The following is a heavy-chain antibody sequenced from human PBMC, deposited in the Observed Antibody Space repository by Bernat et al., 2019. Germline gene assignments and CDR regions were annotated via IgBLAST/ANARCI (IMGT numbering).Heavy chain of an antibody. CDR2: IWYDGSNK. Sequence: QVQLVESGGGVVQPGRSLRLSCAASGFTFSSYGMHWVRQDPGKGLEWVAVIWYDGSNKYYADSVKGRFTISRDNSKNTLYLQMNSLRAEDTAVYYCARATYSSSSSFDYWGQGTLVTVSS. D-gene: IGHD6-6*01. V-gene: IGHV3-33*01. J-gene: IGHJ4*02. CDR1: GFTFSSYG. CDR3: ARATYSSSSSFDY.